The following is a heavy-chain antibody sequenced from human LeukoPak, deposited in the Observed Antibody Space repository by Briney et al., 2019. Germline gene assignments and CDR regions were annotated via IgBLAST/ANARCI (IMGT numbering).Heavy chain of an antibody. V-gene: IGHV4-59*08. D-gene: IGHD3-10*01. Sequence: SETLSLTCTVSGGSISSYYWSWIRQPPGEGLEWIGYIYYSGSTNYNPSLKSRVTISVDTSKNQFSLKLSSVTAADTAVYYCARGVTPYDAFDIWGQGTMVTVSS. CDR2: IYYSGST. J-gene: IGHJ3*02. CDR3: ARGVTPYDAFDI. CDR1: GGSISSYY.